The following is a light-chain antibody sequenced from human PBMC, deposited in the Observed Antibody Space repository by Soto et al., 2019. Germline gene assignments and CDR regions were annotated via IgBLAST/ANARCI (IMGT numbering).Light chain of an antibody. CDR2: GAS. CDR1: QSVKRTS. Sequence: VLTQSPGTLSLSPGERATLSCRASQSVKRTSLVWYQQKPAQAPRLLIYGASSRATGIPDRFSGSGSGTDFTLTISRLEPEDFAVYYCQQYGSSPLTFGGGPKV. J-gene: IGKJ4*01. V-gene: IGKV3-20*01. CDR3: QQYGSSPLT.